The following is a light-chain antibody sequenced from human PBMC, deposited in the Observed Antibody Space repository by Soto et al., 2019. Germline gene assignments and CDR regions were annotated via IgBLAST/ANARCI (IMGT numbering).Light chain of an antibody. CDR3: CSYAGRYTWV. J-gene: IGLJ3*02. V-gene: IGLV2-11*01. CDR2: DVS. CDR1: GSDVGGYDY. Sequence: QSVLTQPRSVSGSPGQSVTISCTGTGSDVGGYDYVSWYQQHPGEAPKVMIYDVSERPSGVPDRFSGSKSGNTASLTISGLQPEDEADYYCCSYAGRYTWVFGGGTKLTVL.